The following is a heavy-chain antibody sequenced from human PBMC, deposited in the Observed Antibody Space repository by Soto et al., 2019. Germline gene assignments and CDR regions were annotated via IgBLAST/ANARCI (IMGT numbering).Heavy chain of an antibody. D-gene: IGHD6-19*01. Sequence: SQTLSLTCAISGERVSSNSASWNWIRQSPSRGLEWLGRTYYRSKWYNDYAVSVKSRITINPDTSKNQFSLQLNSVTPEDTAVYYCARDGQGLVAGTGGFDPWGQGTLVIVSS. J-gene: IGHJ5*02. CDR3: ARDGQGLVAGTGGFDP. CDR2: TYYRSKWYN. CDR1: GERVSSNSAS. V-gene: IGHV6-1*01.